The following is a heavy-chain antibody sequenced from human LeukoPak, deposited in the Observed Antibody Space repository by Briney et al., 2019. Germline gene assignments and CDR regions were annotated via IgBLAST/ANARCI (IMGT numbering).Heavy chain of an antibody. CDR2: IYSGGST. CDR1: GFTVGSNY. D-gene: IGHD6-19*01. V-gene: IGHV3-66*01. CDR3: ARDVYSSGWYEGDY. J-gene: IGHJ4*02. Sequence: GGSLRLSCAASGFTVGSNYMSWVRQAPGKGLEWVSVIYSGGSTYYADSVKGRFTISRDNSKNTLYLQMNSLRAEVTAVYYCARDVYSSGWYEGDYWGQGTLVTVSS.